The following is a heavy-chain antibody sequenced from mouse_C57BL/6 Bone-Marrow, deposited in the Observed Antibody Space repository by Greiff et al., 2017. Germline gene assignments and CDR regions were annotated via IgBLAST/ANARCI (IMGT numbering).Heavy chain of an antibody. CDR3: ARDRRSTLVPSCFDV. Sequence: DVHLVESGGGLVKPGGSLKLSCAASGFTFSSYAMSWVRQTPEKRLEWVATISDGGSYTYYPDNVKGRFTISRDNAKNNLYLQMSHLKSEDTAMYHCARDRRSTLVPSCFDVWGTGTTVTVSS. J-gene: IGHJ1*03. V-gene: IGHV5-4*01. D-gene: IGHD2-2*01. CDR2: ISDGGSYT. CDR1: GFTFSSYA.